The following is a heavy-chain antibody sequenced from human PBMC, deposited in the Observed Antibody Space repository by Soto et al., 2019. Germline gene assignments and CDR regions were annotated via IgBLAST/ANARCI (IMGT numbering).Heavy chain of an antibody. CDR1: GGTFSSYA. D-gene: IGHD6-19*01. V-gene: IGHV1-69*06. J-gene: IGHJ6*02. Sequence: SVKVSCKASGGTFSSYAISWVRQAPGQGLEWMGGIIPIFGTANYAQKFQGRVTITADKSTSTAYMELSSLRSEDTAVYYCARGKAGYSSGWSMEYYYYGMDVCGQRTTVTVSS. CDR3: ARGKAGYSSGWSMEYYYYGMDV. CDR2: IIPIFGTA.